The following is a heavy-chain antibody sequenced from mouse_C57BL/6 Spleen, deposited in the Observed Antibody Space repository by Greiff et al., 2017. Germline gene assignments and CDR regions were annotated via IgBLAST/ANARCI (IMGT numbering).Heavy chain of an antibody. CDR3: ARAGVTGTDY. D-gene: IGHD4-1*01. CDR2: IYPSDSET. CDR1: GYTFTSYW. V-gene: IGHV1-61*01. J-gene: IGHJ2*01. Sequence: QVQLQQPGAELVRPGSSVKLSCKASGYTFTSYWMDWVKQRPGQGLEWIGNIYPSDSETHYNQQFKDKATLTVDKSSSTAYMQLSSLTSEDSSVYYCARAGVTGTDYWGQGTTLTVSA.